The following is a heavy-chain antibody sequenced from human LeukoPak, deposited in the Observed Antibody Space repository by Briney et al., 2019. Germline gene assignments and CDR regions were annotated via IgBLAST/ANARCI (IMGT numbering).Heavy chain of an antibody. V-gene: IGHV3-21*01. D-gene: IGHD5-18*01. Sequence: GRSLRLSCAASGFTFSSYGMRWVRQAPGKGLEWVSSISSSSSYIYYADSVKGRFTISRDNAKNSLYLQMNSLRAEDTAVYYCAGGYSYGYNDYWGQGTLVTVSS. CDR1: GFTFSSYG. CDR2: ISSSSSYI. J-gene: IGHJ4*02. CDR3: AGGYSYGYNDY.